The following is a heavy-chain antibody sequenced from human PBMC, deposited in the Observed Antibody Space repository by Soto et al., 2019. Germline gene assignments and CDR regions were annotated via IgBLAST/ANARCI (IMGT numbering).Heavy chain of an antibody. Sequence: GGSLILSCEVSGFTFINYSMTWVRQAPGQGLEWMGWISAYNGNTNYAQKLQGRVTMTTDTSTSTVYMELTILRSEDAAVYYCARDYLSSKLSLSYFDFWGQGTLVTVSS. CDR1: GFTFINYS. CDR3: ARDYLSSKLSLSYFDF. J-gene: IGHJ4*02. D-gene: IGHD2-2*01. CDR2: ISAYNGNT. V-gene: IGHV1-18*01.